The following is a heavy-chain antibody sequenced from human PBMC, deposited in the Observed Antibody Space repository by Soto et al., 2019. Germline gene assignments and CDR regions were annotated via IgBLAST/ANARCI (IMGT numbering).Heavy chain of an antibody. Sequence: EVQLVESGGGLVQPGGSLRLSCAASGFTLSSYWMSWVRQAPGKGLEWVANIKQDGSEKYYVDSVKGRFTTSRDPAKSSLYLQLNSLRAEDTAVYYCAREYGSSYSPRYYGMDVWGQGTTVIGSS. J-gene: IGHJ6*02. CDR3: AREYGSSYSPRYYGMDV. CDR1: GFTLSSYW. V-gene: IGHV3-7*05. D-gene: IGHD6-13*01. CDR2: IKQDGSEK.